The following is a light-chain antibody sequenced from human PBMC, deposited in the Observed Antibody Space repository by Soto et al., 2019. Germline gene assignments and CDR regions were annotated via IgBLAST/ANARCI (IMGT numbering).Light chain of an antibody. V-gene: IGLV1-51*02. Sequence: QSALTQPPSVSAAPGQKVTISCSGSSSNIGNNFVSWYQQLPGTAPKLLIYENNKRPSGIPDRFSGSKSGTSATLVITGLQTGDEADYYCGTWDSTDYVFGTGTKLTVL. J-gene: IGLJ1*01. CDR2: ENN. CDR1: SSNIGNNF. CDR3: GTWDSTDYV.